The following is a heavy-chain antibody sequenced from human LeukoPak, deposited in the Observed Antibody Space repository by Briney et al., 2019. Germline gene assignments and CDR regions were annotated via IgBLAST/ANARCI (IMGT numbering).Heavy chain of an antibody. Sequence: GGSLRLSCAASGFAFSSYAMSWVRQTPGKGLEWVSAISGGGGSTYYADSVKGRFTISRDNSKNTLFLQMNSLRAEETAVYYCAKNKRGGPYGVDYWGQGTLVTVSS. CDR1: GFAFSSYA. CDR2: ISGGGGST. D-gene: IGHD2-8*01. J-gene: IGHJ4*02. V-gene: IGHV3-23*01. CDR3: AKNKRGGPYGVDY.